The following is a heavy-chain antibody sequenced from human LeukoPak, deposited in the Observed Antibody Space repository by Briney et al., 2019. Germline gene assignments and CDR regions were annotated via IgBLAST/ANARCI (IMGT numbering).Heavy chain of an antibody. CDR1: GGSFSGYY. CDR3: ARHSPLLWFGELGHDY. Sequence: SETLSLTCAVYGGSFSGYYWSWIRQPPGKGLEWIGEINHSGSTNYNPSLKSRVTISVDTSKNQFSLKLSSVTAADTAVYYCARHSPLLWFGELGHDYWGQGTLVTVSS. V-gene: IGHV4-34*01. CDR2: INHSGST. J-gene: IGHJ4*02. D-gene: IGHD3-10*01.